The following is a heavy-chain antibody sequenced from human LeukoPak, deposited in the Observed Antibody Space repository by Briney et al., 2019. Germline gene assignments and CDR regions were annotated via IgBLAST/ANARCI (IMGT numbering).Heavy chain of an antibody. CDR1: GGSISSYY. CDR3: ARGPGDYVDY. Sequence: SESLSLACTVSGGSISSYYWSWIRQPPGKGLEWIGYIYYSGSTNYNPSLKSRVTISVDTSKNQFSLKLSFVTAADTAVYYCARGPGDYVDYWGQGTLVTVSS. V-gene: IGHV4-59*01. J-gene: IGHJ4*02. CDR2: IYYSGST. D-gene: IGHD4-17*01.